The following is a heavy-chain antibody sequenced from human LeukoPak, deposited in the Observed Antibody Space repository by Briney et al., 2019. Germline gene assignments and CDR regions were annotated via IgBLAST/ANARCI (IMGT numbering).Heavy chain of an antibody. D-gene: IGHD3-10*01. CDR2: INWNGGST. V-gene: IGHV3-20*04. CDR1: GFTFDDYG. Sequence: TGGSLRLSCAASGFTFDDYGMSWVRHAPGKGLEWVSGINWNGGSTGYADSVKGRFTISRDNAKNSLYLQMNSLRAEDTAVYYCARVWFSYMDVWGKGTTVTVSS. CDR3: ARVWFSYMDV. J-gene: IGHJ6*03.